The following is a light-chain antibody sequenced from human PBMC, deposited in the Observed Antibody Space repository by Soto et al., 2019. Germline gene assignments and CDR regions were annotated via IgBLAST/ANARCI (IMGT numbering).Light chain of an antibody. Sequence: DVVMTQSPLSLPVTLGQPASISCRSSQSLVYSDGNSYLSWFQQGPGQSPRRLIYQVSNRDSGVPDKLSGSGSSTDFTLKISRVEAEDVGIYYCMKGSHWPKTFGQGTKVEIK. CDR2: QVS. V-gene: IGKV2-30*01. CDR1: QSLVYSDGNSY. J-gene: IGKJ1*01. CDR3: MKGSHWPKT.